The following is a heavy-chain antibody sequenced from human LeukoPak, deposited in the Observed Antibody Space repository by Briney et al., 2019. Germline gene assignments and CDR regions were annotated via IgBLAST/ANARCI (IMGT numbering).Heavy chain of an antibody. CDR3: ARSLSTAGIDY. V-gene: IGHV4-38-2*01. CDR2: IYHSGST. CDR1: GYFISTGRY. J-gene: IGHJ4*02. Sequence: SETLSLTCAVSGYFISTGRYWGWIRPPPGKGLEWIGSIYHSGSTYYNPSLKSRVTISVDTSKNQFSLNLRSVTAADTAVYYCARSLSTAGIDYWGQGTLVTVSS. D-gene: IGHD2-2*01.